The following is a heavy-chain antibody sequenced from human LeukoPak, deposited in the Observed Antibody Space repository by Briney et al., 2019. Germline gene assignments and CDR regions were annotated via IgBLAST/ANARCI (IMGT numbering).Heavy chain of an antibody. Sequence: GGSLRLSCGASGFTLENYAINWVRQAPGKGLAWVSAISNSEVSSTTESGDGTYHADSVKGRFTISRDNSKNTLYLQMNSLRAEDTAVYYCARDGISSIISCTSTSCRDPFDYWGQGTLVTVSS. CDR1: GFTLENYA. V-gene: IGHV3-23*01. D-gene: IGHD2-2*01. CDR2: ISNSEVSSTTESGDGT. CDR3: ARDGISSIISCTSTSCRDPFDY. J-gene: IGHJ4*02.